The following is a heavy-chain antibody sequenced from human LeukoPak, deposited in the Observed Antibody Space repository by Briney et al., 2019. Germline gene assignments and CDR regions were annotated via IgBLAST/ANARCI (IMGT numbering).Heavy chain of an antibody. Sequence: GGFLRLSCAASGFTFRDYNMNWVRQAPGKGLEWVSYITDSGSTIHYADSVNGRFTISRDNAKNSLYLQMNSLRAEDSAVYYCARSIGLTGGGVDVWGRGTTVTVSS. CDR2: ITDSGSTI. CDR3: ARSIGLTGGGVDV. V-gene: IGHV3-11*01. D-gene: IGHD3-9*01. CDR1: GFTFRDYN. J-gene: IGHJ6*02.